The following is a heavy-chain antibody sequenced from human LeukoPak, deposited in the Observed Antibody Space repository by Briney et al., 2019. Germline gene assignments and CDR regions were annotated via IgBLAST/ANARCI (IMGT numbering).Heavy chain of an antibody. J-gene: IGHJ3*02. CDR3: ARRDRWGDAFDI. D-gene: IGHD4-23*01. Sequence: SETLSLTCTVSGGSISTYYWNWIRQPPGKGLEWIAYFYYSGSTNYNPSLKSRVTISVDTSKNQFSLKLSSVTAADTAVYYCARRDRWGDAFDIWGQGTMVTLST. CDR2: FYYSGST. CDR1: GGSISTYY. V-gene: IGHV4-59*08.